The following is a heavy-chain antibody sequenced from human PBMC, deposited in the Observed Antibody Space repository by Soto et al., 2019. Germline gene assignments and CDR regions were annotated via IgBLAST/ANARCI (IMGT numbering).Heavy chain of an antibody. CDR2: IYFTGAA. CDR1: GGSITGYY. D-gene: IGHD1-1*01. V-gene: IGHV4-59*01. J-gene: IGHJ4*02. CDR3: ARERTPRTGFDY. Sequence: QVQLQESGPGLVKLSDTLSLTCPVSGGSITGYYWNWIRQPPGKGLEWIGCIYFTGAANYNPSLKSRVTMSVDTPKNQFSLKLTSVTAADTAVYYCARERTPRTGFDYWGQGTLVTVSS.